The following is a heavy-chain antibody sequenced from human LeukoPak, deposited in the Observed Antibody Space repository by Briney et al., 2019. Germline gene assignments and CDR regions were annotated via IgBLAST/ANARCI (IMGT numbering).Heavy chain of an antibody. CDR2: IYYSGST. CDR3: AREGSRWVDFDY. J-gene: IGHJ4*02. CDR1: GGSISSYY. Sequence: SETLSLTCTVSGGSISSYYWSWIRQPPGKGLEWSGYIYYSGSTNYNPSLKSRVTISVDTSKNQFSLKLSSVTAADTAVYYCAREGSRWVDFDYWGQGTLVTVSS. D-gene: IGHD1-26*01. V-gene: IGHV4-59*01.